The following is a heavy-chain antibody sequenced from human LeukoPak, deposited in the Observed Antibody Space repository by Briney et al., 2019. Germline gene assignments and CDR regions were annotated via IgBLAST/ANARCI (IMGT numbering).Heavy chain of an antibody. Sequence: GSLRLSCAASGFPFSSYAMSWVRPAPGKGLGWGSSISGSGTNTYYADSVKGRFTISRDNSRNLLFLQMSSLRVEDTAVYYCAKRRHYYGSGDYYRDPWGQGTLVTVSS. J-gene: IGHJ5*02. CDR2: ISGSGTNT. CDR3: AKRRHYYGSGDYYRDP. V-gene: IGHV3-23*01. D-gene: IGHD3-10*01. CDR1: GFPFSSYA.